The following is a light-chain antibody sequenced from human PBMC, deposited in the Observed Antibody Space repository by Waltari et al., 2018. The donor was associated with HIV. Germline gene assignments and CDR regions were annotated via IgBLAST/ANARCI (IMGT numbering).Light chain of an antibody. Sequence: QTVVTQEPSLTVSPGGSVTLTCTSSTGAVTGGYYPGWFQLKPGQPPTPLLYSTGNKYSCTPVRVSGALLGGKPALTLSVAQADAEALYYCLLYFAIPHPDWAFGGGTKLTVL. J-gene: IGLJ3*02. CDR1: TGAVTGGYY. CDR2: STG. V-gene: IGLV7-43*01. CDR3: LLYFAIPHPDWA.